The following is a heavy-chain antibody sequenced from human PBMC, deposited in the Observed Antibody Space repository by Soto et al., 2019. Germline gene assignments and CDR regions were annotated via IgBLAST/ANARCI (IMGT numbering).Heavy chain of an antibody. D-gene: IGHD6-13*01. J-gene: IGHJ1*01. V-gene: IGHV2-70*01. CDR1: GFSRSTSRMC. Sequence: SGPTPVNHAQTLTLTCTFSGFSRSTSRMCVSWIRQPPGKALEWLALIDWDDDKYYSTSLKTRLTISKDTSKNQVVLTMTNMDPVDTATYYCARIGHGSSSLGPWGQGTLLTVPS. CDR2: IDWDDDK. CDR3: ARIGHGSSSLGP.